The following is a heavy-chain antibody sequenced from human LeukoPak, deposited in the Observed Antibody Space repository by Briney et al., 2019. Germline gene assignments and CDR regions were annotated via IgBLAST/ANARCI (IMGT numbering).Heavy chain of an antibody. Sequence: GGSLRLSCAASGFTFSIYAMSWVRQASGKGLEWVSAIGDTTYYADSVEGRFTISRDNSKNTLYLQMNSLRAEDAAIYYCAKAFAFVGANFFDYWGQGTLVTVSS. D-gene: IGHD1-26*01. CDR3: AKAFAFVGANFFDY. J-gene: IGHJ4*02. CDR2: IGDTT. CDR1: GFTFSIYA. V-gene: IGHV3-23*01.